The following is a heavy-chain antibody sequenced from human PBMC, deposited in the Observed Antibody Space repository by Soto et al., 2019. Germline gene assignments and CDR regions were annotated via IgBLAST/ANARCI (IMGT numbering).Heavy chain of an antibody. Sequence: EVQLVETGGGLIQPGGSLRLSCAASGFTVSSNYMSWVRQPPGKGLEWVSVIYSGGSTYYADSVKGRFTISRDNSKNTLYLQMNSLRAEDTAVYYCARTGSSSGWPAVGYYFDYWGQGTLVTVSS. CDR2: IYSGGST. CDR3: ARTGSSSGWPAVGYYFDY. D-gene: IGHD6-19*01. V-gene: IGHV3-53*02. CDR1: GFTVSSNY. J-gene: IGHJ4*02.